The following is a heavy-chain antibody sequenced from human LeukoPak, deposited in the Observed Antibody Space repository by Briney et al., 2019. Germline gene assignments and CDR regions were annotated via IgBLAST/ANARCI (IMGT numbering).Heavy chain of an antibody. D-gene: IGHD6-19*01. CDR1: GFTFCSYG. CDR3: AKDAVAGNRYFDY. Sequence: PGGSLRLSCAASGFTFCSYGMHWVRQAPGKGLEWVAFIRYDGSNKYYADSVKGRFTISRDNSKNTLYLQMNSLRAEDTAVYYCAKDAVAGNRYFDYWGQGTLVTVSS. CDR2: IRYDGSNK. J-gene: IGHJ4*02. V-gene: IGHV3-30*02.